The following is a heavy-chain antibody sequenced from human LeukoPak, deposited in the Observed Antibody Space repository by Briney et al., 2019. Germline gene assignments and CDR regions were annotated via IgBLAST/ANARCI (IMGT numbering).Heavy chain of an antibody. J-gene: IGHJ2*01. Sequence: GGSLRLSCAASGFTFSSYSMNWVRQAPGKGLEWVSSISSSSSYIYYADSVKGRFTISRDNAKNSLYLQMNSLRAEDTAVYYCARDRNAYGDYNWYFDLWGRGTLVTVSS. CDR1: GFTFSSYS. CDR2: ISSSSSYI. CDR3: ARDRNAYGDYNWYFDL. V-gene: IGHV3-21*01. D-gene: IGHD4-17*01.